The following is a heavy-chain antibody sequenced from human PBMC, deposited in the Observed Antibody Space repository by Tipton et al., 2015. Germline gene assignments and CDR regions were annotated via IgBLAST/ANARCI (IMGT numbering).Heavy chain of an antibody. CDR3: TRGGAMVRGVIIQSAH. J-gene: IGHJ4*02. D-gene: IGHD3-10*01. CDR1: GDNISTHGAA. V-gene: IGHV6-1*01. Sequence: GLVKPSETLSLTCAISGDNISTHGAAWNWIRQSPSRGLEWLGRTYYRSRWYNDYALSLKNRIAIHPDPSKNQFSLQLKSVTPEDTAMYYCTRGGAMVRGVIIQSAHWGQGTQVTVSS. CDR2: TYYRSRWYN.